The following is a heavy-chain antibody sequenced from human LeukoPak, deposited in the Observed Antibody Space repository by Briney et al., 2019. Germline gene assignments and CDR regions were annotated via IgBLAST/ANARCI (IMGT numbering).Heavy chain of an antibody. J-gene: IGHJ4*02. Sequence: GGSLRLSCAASGFTFSSHWMHWVGQAPGKGVGWVSRINSDGSNTIYADSGKGRFTISRDNAKNSLYLQMNSLRAEDTAVYYCARDQRYFTCWGQGTLVTVSS. V-gene: IGHV3-74*01. D-gene: IGHD3-9*01. CDR3: ARDQRYFTC. CDR2: INSDGSNT. CDR1: GFTFSSHW.